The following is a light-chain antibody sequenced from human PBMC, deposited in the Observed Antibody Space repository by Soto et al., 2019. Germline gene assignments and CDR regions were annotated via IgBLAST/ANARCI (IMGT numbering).Light chain of an antibody. Sequence: EIVMTQSPATLSVSPGDRATLSCRASQSVSSNLAWYQQKPGQAPRLLIYGASTRATGIPARFSGSGSGTEFTLTISSLQSADFAVYYCQQYNNGPYTFGQGTKLEIK. V-gene: IGKV3-15*01. CDR3: QQYNNGPYT. CDR2: GAS. J-gene: IGKJ2*01. CDR1: QSVSSN.